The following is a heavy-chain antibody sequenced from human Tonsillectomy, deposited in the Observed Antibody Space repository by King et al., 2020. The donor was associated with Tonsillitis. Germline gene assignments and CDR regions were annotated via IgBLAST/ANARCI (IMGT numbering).Heavy chain of an antibody. J-gene: IGHJ3*01. CDR2: IKQDGSEK. Sequence: VQLVESGGGLVQPGGSLRLSCAASGITFSSYWMSWVRQTPGKGLEWVANIKQDGSEKYYVDSVKGRFTISRDNAKNSLYLHMNSLRAEDMAVYYCATTSGPGGTFYFWGQGTMVTVSS. V-gene: IGHV3-7*03. CDR3: ATTSGPGGTFYF. CDR1: GITFSSYW. D-gene: IGHD3-16*01.